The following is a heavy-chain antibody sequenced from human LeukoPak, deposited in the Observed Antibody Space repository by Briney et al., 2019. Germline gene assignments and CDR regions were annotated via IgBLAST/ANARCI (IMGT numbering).Heavy chain of an antibody. CDR3: ARRGYDILTGFYYFDY. D-gene: IGHD3-9*01. J-gene: IGHJ4*02. Sequence: SETLSLTCTVSGGSISSGDYYWSWIRQPPGEGLEWIGYIYYSGSTYYNPSLKSRVTISVDTSKNQFSLKLSSVTAADTAVYYCARRGYDILTGFYYFDYWGQGTLVTVSS. CDR1: GGSISSGDYY. CDR2: IYYSGST. V-gene: IGHV4-30-4*01.